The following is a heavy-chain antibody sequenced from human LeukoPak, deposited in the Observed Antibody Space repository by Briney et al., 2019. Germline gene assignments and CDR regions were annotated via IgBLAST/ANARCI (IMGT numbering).Heavy chain of an antibody. CDR1: GYTFTGYY. D-gene: IGHD3-10*01. J-gene: IGHJ6*03. Sequence: GASVKVSCKASGYTFTGYYMHWVRQAPGQGLEWMGWITPNSGGTNYAQKFQGRVTITADESTSTAYMELSSLRSEDTAVYYCARDGPMVRGVITPLYMDVWGKGTTVTISS. CDR3: ARDGPMVRGVITPLYMDV. V-gene: IGHV1-2*02. CDR2: ITPNSGGT.